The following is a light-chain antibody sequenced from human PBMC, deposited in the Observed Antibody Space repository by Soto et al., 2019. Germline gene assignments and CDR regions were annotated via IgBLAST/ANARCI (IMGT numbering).Light chain of an antibody. J-gene: IGKJ5*01. CDR1: QSLLHINGKNY. Sequence: DLVMTQSVLSLPVTPGEPASISCRSSQSLLHINGKNYLDWYVQKPGQSPQLLIYLGSNRASGVPYMFSGSGSGTDFTLKISRVEAEDVGVYYCMQTLQTPITFGQGTRLEIK. V-gene: IGKV2-28*01. CDR3: MQTLQTPIT. CDR2: LGS.